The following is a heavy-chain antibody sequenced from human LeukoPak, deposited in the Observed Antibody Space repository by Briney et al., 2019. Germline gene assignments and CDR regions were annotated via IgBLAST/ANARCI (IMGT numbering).Heavy chain of an antibody. V-gene: IGHV3-30*02. CDR3: AKLGPSGSYFFDY. CDR1: GFTFSSCG. Sequence: GGSLRLSCAASGFTFSSCGMHWVRQAPGKGLEWVAFIRYDGSNKYYADSVKGRFTISRDNSKNTLYLQMNSLRAEDTAVYYCAKLGPSGSYFFDYWGQGTLVTVSS. J-gene: IGHJ4*02. D-gene: IGHD3-10*01. CDR2: IRYDGSNK.